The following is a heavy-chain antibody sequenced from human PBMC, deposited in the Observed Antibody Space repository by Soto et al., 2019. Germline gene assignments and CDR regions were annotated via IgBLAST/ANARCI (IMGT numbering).Heavy chain of an antibody. CDR3: ARSYGMDV. CDR2: IYYSKIT. Sequence: SETLSLTCTVSGGSISNADFYWSWIRQPPGKGLEWIGYIYYSKITFYSPSLKGRVFISIDTSKNQFSLKLSSVTAADTAMYYCARSYGMDVWGQGTTVTVSS. J-gene: IGHJ6*02. CDR1: GGSISNADFY. V-gene: IGHV4-30-4*01.